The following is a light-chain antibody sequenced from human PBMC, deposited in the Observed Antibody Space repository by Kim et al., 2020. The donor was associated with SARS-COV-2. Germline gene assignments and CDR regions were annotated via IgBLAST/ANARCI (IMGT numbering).Light chain of an antibody. J-gene: IGLJ3*02. CDR3: NSRDSSGNQV. CDR2: GKN. V-gene: IGLV3-19*01. CDR1: SLRSYY. Sequence: VAVGQTVRITCQGDSLRSYYASWYQQKPGQAPVLVIYGKNNRPSGIPDRFSGSSSGNTASLTITGAQAEDEADYYCNSRDSSGNQVFGGGTQLTVL.